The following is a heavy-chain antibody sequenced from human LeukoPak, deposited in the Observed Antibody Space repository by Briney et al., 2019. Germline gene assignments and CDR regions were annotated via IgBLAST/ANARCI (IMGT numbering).Heavy chain of an antibody. V-gene: IGHV3-73*01. Sequence: GGSLRLSCAASGFTFSGSAMHWVRQASGKGLEWVGRIRSKANNYTTLYVVSVKGRLTISRDDSRNTTYLQMNSLTTEDTGVYYCTRGLTFGGVIVIPTWGQGTLVAVSS. CDR3: TRGLTFGGVIVIPT. CDR2: IRSKANNYTT. D-gene: IGHD3-16*02. J-gene: IGHJ4*02. CDR1: GFTFSGSA.